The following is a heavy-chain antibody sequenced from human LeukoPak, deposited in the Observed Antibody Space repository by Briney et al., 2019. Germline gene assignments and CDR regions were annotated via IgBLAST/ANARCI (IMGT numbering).Heavy chain of an antibody. D-gene: IGHD4-17*01. CDR1: GFTFSSYA. CDR3: AKRGTVTTFGHSDY. Sequence: PGGSLRLSCAASGFTFSSYAMSWVRQAPGKGLEWVSVISDTGGSTYYAETVKGSFTISRDNSKNTLYLQMNSLRAEDTAVYYCAKRGTVTTFGHSDYWGQGTLVTVSS. J-gene: IGHJ4*02. CDR2: ISDTGGST. V-gene: IGHV3-23*01.